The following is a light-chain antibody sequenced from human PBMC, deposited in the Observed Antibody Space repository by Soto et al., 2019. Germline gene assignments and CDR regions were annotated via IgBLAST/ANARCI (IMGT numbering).Light chain of an antibody. V-gene: IGKV3-11*01. J-gene: IGKJ1*01. Sequence: TQSPSPLSASPGGGGTPSWWASQSISDTLAWYQQKPGQAPRLLIYDASNRAPGIPARFSGSGSGTDFTLTISSLEPEDFAVYYCQQRGNRPPWTFGQGTKVDIK. CDR2: DAS. CDR1: QSISDT. CDR3: QQRGNRPPWT.